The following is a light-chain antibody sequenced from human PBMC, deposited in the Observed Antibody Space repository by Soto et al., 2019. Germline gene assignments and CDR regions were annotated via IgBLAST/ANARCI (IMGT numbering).Light chain of an antibody. CDR1: QSINGW. CDR2: GSY. Sequence: LTQSPSTLSASVGDRVTITCRASQSINGWLAWYQQKPGQAPRLLIFGSYRRATGIPDRFSGSGSGTEFTLTISRLEPEDFAVYYCQQYGSSPPVTFGQGTKVDIK. J-gene: IGKJ1*01. CDR3: QQYGSSPPVT. V-gene: IGKV3-20*01.